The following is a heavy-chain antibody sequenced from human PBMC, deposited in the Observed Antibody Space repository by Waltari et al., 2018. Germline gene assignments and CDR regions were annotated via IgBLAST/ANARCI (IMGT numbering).Heavy chain of an antibody. CDR2: VNPNSGGT. V-gene: IGHV1-2*02. CDR1: GYTFTNFY. CDR3: VRGWEYCSGISCSHPDY. Sequence: QVQLVQSGAEVKKPGASVKVSCKTSGYTFTNFYMQWVRQAPGQRLEWMGWVNPNSGGTNYAQKFQGRVTMTRDTSISTGYMELSRLTSDDTAVYFCVRGWEYCSGISCSHPDYWGQGTLVTVSS. J-gene: IGHJ4*02. D-gene: IGHD2-15*01.